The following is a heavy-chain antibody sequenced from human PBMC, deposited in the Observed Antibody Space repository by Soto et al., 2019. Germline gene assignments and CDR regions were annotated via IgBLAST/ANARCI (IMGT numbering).Heavy chain of an antibody. CDR1: GGTFSTYA. CDR2: IIPMFGTA. Sequence: ASVKVSCKAPGGTFSTYAISWFRQAPGQGLEWMGGIIPMFGTANYAQRFQDRVTITADESTNTVYMELSSLRSEDTAVYFCASGIQLWLRRINNGYSGWGQGTLVTVSS. V-gene: IGHV1-69*13. CDR3: ASGIQLWLRRINNGYSG. J-gene: IGHJ4*02. D-gene: IGHD5-18*01.